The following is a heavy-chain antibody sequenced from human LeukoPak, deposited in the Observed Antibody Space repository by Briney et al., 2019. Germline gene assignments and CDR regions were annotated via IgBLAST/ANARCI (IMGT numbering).Heavy chain of an antibody. V-gene: IGHV1-2*02. CDR3: ALGGGIGGPTANWCDP. CDR2: INPNSGGT. CDR1: GYSFTGYY. D-gene: IGHD1-26*01. Sequence: ASVKVSCKASGYSFTGYYMHWVRQAPGQGLEWMGWINPNSGGTKYVQKFQDRVTMTRDTSISTAYMELSRLKSDDTAVYYCALGGGIGGPTANWCDPWGQGTLVTVSS. J-gene: IGHJ5*02.